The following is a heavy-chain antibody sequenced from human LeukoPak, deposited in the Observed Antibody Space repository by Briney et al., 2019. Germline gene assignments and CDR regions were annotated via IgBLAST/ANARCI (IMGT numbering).Heavy chain of an antibody. D-gene: IGHD6-19*01. V-gene: IGHV4-59*01. Sequence: SETLSLTCTVSGGSISTYYWSWVRQPPGKGLGWLDYISYSGSTTYSPSLKSRVTISLDTSKNQFSLRLSSLTAADTAVYYCARAFSAWPHAFDIWGQGTMVTVSS. CDR2: ISYSGST. CDR3: ARAFSAWPHAFDI. J-gene: IGHJ3*02. CDR1: GGSISTYY.